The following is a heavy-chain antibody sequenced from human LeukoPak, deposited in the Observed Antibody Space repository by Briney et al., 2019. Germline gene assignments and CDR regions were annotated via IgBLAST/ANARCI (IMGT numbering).Heavy chain of an antibody. CDR2: IYYSGST. D-gene: IGHD3-10*01. CDR1: GGSISSSSYY. J-gene: IGHJ4*02. V-gene: IGHV4-39*07. CDR3: ARLGGKIWFGELLYLRRQGREFYFDY. Sequence: PSETLSLTCTVSGGSISSSSYYWGWIRQPPGKGLEWIGSIYYSGSTYYNPSLKSRVTISVDTSKNQFSLKLSSVTAADTAVYYCARLGGKIWFGELLYLRRQGREFYFDYWGQGTLVTVSS.